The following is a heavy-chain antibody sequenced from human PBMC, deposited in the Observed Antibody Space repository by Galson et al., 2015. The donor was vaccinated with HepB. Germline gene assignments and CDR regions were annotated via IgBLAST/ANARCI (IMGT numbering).Heavy chain of an antibody. Sequence: SVKVSCKASGDTFSSNGIGWVRQAPGQGLEWIGGIVPIFGTAHYAQKFQGRVTISADESTRTAYMELNSLRSEDTAVYHCARAINRGRLGSFDYWGQGTLVTVSS. J-gene: IGHJ4*02. CDR1: GDTFSSNG. CDR3: ARAINRGRLGSFDY. D-gene: IGHD3-10*01. CDR2: IVPIFGTA. V-gene: IGHV1-69*13.